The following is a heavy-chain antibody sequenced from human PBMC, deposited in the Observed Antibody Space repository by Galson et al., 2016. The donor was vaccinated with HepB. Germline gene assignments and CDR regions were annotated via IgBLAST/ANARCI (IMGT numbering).Heavy chain of an antibody. CDR2: ISPTSKTV. J-gene: IGHJ6*02. CDR1: GFLFSTYS. Sequence: SLRLSCAASGFLFSTYSFNWARQAPGKGLEWVSYISPTSKTVHYADSVRGRFTISRDNGNNSLYLEMKGLRDEDTAVYYCAREWTWNYGDYYFGLDVWGLGTPVSVSS. CDR3: AREWTWNYGDYYFGLDV. D-gene: IGHD1-7*01. V-gene: IGHV3-48*02.